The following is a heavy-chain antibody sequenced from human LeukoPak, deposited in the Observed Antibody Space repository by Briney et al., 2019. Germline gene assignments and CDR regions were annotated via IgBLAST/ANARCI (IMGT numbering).Heavy chain of an antibody. CDR3: AKGQDYGDYILGYYFDY. D-gene: IGHD4-17*01. CDR2: ISRSGGST. CDR1: GFTISTYA. J-gene: IGHJ4*02. Sequence: GGSLRLSCAASGFTISTYAMSWVRQAPGKGLEWVSTISRSGGSTYYADSVKGRFTISRDNSKDTLYLQMNRLSAEDTAIYYCAKGQDYGDYILGYYFDYWGQGTLVTVSS. V-gene: IGHV3-23*01.